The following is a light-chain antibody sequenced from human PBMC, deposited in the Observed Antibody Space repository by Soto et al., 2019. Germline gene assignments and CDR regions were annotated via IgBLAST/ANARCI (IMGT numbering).Light chain of an antibody. J-gene: IGKJ4*01. V-gene: IGKV1-39*01. CDR1: QSIRSY. Sequence: DIQMTRSPSSLSASVGDRVTITCRASQSIRSYLNWYQQKPGKAPKLLIYAASSLQSGVPSRFSGSGSGTDFTLTISSLQPEDFATYYCQQSYSTPLTFGGGTKVDIK. CDR3: QQSYSTPLT. CDR2: AAS.